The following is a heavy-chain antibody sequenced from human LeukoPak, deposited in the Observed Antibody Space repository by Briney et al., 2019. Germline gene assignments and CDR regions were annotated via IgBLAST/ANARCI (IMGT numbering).Heavy chain of an antibody. CDR1: GESISGFY. CDR3: ARDRSLYEGGSYGCFDY. J-gene: IGHJ4*02. D-gene: IGHD5-18*01. V-gene: IGHV4-4*07. Sequence: SETLSLTCTVSGESISGFYWNWIRQPPGKGLEWIGRIYTSGSTNYNPSLKSRVTMSVDTSKNQFSLKLSSVTAADTAVYYCARDRSLYEGGSYGCFDYWGQGTLVTVSS. CDR2: IYTSGST.